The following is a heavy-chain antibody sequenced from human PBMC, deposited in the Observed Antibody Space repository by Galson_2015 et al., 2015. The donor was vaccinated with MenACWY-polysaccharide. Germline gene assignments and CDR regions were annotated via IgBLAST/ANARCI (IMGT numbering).Heavy chain of an antibody. Sequence: SLRLSCAASGFTFSSYEMNWVRQAPGKGLEWVSYISSSGGTIYYADSVKGRFTISRDNAKNSLYLQMNSLRAEDTAVYYCARGRYCSGGSCYSDYWGQGTLVTVSS. J-gene: IGHJ4*02. CDR3: ARGRYCSGGSCYSDY. D-gene: IGHD2-15*01. CDR1: GFTFSSYE. CDR2: ISSSGGTI. V-gene: IGHV3-48*03.